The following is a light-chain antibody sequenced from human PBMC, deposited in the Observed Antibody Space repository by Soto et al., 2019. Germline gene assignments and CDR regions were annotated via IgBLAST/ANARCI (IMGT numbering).Light chain of an antibody. CDR3: QQYGNSPWT. V-gene: IGKV3-20*01. J-gene: IGKJ1*01. CDR2: GAS. CDR1: QSVSNNY. Sequence: EIVLTQSPGTLSLSPGERATLSCRASQSVSNNYLAWYQQKPGQAPRLFIYGASSRATGIPDRFSGSGSGTDFTLTISRLEPEDFAVYHCQQYGNSPWTFGQGTKVDI.